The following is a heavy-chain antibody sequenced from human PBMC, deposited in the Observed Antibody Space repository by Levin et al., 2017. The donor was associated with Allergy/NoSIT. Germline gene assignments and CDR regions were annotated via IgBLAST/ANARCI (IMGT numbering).Heavy chain of an antibody. CDR2: IYSGGST. Sequence: ASETLSLTCAASGFTVSSNYMSWVRQAPGKGLEWVSVIYSGGSTYYADSVKGRFTISRDNSKNTLYLQMNSLRAEDTAVYYCARGGHGAVAGTFDYWGQGTLVTVSS. CDR3: ARGGHGAVAGTFDY. CDR1: GFTVSSNY. J-gene: IGHJ4*02. D-gene: IGHD6-19*01. V-gene: IGHV3-53*01.